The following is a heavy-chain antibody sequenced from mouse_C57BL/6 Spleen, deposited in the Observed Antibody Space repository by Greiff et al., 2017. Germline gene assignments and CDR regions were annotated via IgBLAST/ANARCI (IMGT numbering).Heavy chain of an antibody. D-gene: IGHD1-1*01. CDR2: VDPETGGT. CDR1: GYTFTDYE. CDR3: TTYYYGS. Sequence: QVQLQQSGAELVRPGASVTLSCKASGYTFTDYEMHWVKQTPAHGLEWIGAVDPETGGTAYNQKFKGKAILTADKSSSTAYMELRSLTSEDSAVYYCTTYYYGSWGQGTTLTVSS. J-gene: IGHJ2*01. V-gene: IGHV1-15*01.